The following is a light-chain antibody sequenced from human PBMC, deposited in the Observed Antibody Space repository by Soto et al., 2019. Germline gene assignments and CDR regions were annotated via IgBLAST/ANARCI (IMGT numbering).Light chain of an antibody. Sequence: EIVLTQSPGTLSLPPGERATLSCRASQSVTSSYLAWYQQKPGQAPRLLIYGASNRATGIPDRFSGSRSGSDFTLTISRLEPEDSAVYDCQQYGSSPLTFGGGTKLEI. CDR3: QQYGSSPLT. CDR1: QSVTSSY. V-gene: IGKV3-20*01. CDR2: GAS. J-gene: IGKJ4*01.